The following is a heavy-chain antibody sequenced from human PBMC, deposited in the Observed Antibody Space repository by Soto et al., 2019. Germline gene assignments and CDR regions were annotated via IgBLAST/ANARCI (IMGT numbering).Heavy chain of an antibody. J-gene: IGHJ4*02. V-gene: IGHV4-39*01. CDR2: IYYSGST. CDR3: ARQDYDILTADY. CDR1: GGSISSSSYY. Sequence: SETLSLTCTVSGGSISSSSYYWGWIRQPPGKGLEWIGSIYYSGSTYYNPSLKSRVTISVDTSKNQFSLKLSSVTAADTAVYYCARQDYDILTADYWGQGTLVTVSS. D-gene: IGHD3-9*01.